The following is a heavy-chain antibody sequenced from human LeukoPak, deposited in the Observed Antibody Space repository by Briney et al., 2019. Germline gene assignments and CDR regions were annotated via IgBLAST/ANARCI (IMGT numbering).Heavy chain of an antibody. D-gene: IGHD6-19*01. Sequence: PSETLSLTCTVSGASISSSYWNWIRQPPGKGPEWIGDAYYSGRTNYNPSLKSRVTISVDTYKNQFSLKLTSVTAADTAVYYCARHRGSGWYWDYWGQGTLVTVS. CDR2: AYYSGRT. CDR3: ARHRGSGWYWDY. V-gene: IGHV4-59*01. CDR1: GASISSSY. J-gene: IGHJ4*02.